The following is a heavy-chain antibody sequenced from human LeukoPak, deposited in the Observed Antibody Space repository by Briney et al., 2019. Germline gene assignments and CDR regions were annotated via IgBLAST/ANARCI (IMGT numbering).Heavy chain of an antibody. CDR3: ARAIGDCSSTSCYMDDAFDI. CDR1: GGSISSYY. Sequence: SETPSLTCTVSGGSISSYYWSWIRQPAGKGLEWIGRIYTSGSTNYNPSLKSRVTMSVDTSKNQFSLKLSSVTAADTAVYYCARAIGDCSSTSCYMDDAFDIWGQGTMVTVSS. J-gene: IGHJ3*02. D-gene: IGHD2-2*02. CDR2: IYTSGST. V-gene: IGHV4-4*07.